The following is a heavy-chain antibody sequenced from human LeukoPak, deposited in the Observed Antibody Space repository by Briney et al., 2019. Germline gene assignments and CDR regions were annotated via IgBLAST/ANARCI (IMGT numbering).Heavy chain of an antibody. CDR1: GFTFSNYR. Sequence: GGSLRLSCAASGFTFSNYRMHWVRQAPGKGLVWVSHINIDGSSTSYADSVKGRFTISRDNAKNTMYLQMSSLRAEDTAVYYCARGEGWHCSSTSCFTHWFDPWGQGTLVTVSS. CDR3: ARGEGWHCSSTSCFTHWFDP. D-gene: IGHD2-2*02. V-gene: IGHV3-74*01. J-gene: IGHJ5*02. CDR2: INIDGSST.